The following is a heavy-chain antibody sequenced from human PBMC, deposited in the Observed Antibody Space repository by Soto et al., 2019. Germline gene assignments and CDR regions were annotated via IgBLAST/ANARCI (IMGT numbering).Heavy chain of an antibody. CDR3: AKDSGTVMVYAIALYFDY. J-gene: IGHJ4*02. V-gene: IGHV3-23*01. D-gene: IGHD2-8*01. CDR1: GFTFSSYA. CDR2: ISGSGGST. Sequence: GGSLRLSCAASGFTFSSYAMSWVRQAPGKGLEWVSAISGSGGSTYYADSVKGRFTISRDNSKNTLYLQMNSLGAEDTAVYYCAKDSGTVMVYAIALYFDYWGQGTLVTVSS.